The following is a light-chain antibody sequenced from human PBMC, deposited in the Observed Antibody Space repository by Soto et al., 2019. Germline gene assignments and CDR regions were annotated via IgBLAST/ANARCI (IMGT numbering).Light chain of an antibody. CDR3: GTWDTSLSGVV. V-gene: IGLV1-51*01. Sequence: QAVLTQPPSVSAAPGQTVTISCSGSSSNIERNSVSWYQQLPGAAPKLLIYDNYKRPSGIPDRFSGSKSGTSATLGITGLQTGDEADYYCGTWDTSLSGVVFGGGTKVTVL. CDR2: DNY. CDR1: SSNIERNS. J-gene: IGLJ2*01.